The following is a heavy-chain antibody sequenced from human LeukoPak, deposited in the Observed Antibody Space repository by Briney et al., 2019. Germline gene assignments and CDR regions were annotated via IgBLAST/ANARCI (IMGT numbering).Heavy chain of an antibody. CDR1: GGSISSYY. V-gene: IGHV4-59*01. CDR2: IYYSGST. J-gene: IGHJ4*02. Sequence: NPSETLSLTCTVSGGSISSYYWTWIRQPPGKGLEWIGYIYYSGSTNYNPSLKSRVIISVDTSKNQFSLKLNSVTAADTAVYYCARAGDYGIKDWGQGTLVTVSS. D-gene: IGHD4-17*01. CDR3: ARAGDYGIKD.